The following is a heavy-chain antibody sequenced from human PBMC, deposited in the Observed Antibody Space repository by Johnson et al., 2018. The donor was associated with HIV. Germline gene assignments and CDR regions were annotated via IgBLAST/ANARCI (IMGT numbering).Heavy chain of an antibody. D-gene: IGHD2-21*01. CDR2: ISFDGRDK. V-gene: IGHV3-30*04. CDR1: GFTFSSYA. J-gene: IGHJ3*02. CDR3: ANALILDAFNI. Sequence: QVQVVESGGGLVKPGGSLRLSCVASGFTFSSYAMHWVRQAPGKGLEWVAVISFDGRDKDYADSVKGRFTTSRDNSKNTVYLHMSSLTADDTAVYYCANALILDAFNIWGPGTMVTVSS.